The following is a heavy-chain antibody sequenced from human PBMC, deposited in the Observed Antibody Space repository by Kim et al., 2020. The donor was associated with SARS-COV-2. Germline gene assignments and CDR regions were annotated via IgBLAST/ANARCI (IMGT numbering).Heavy chain of an antibody. CDR3: VRDFGSGVYDY. CDR1: GFTFSNYW. J-gene: IGHJ4*02. D-gene: IGHD2-8*01. Sequence: GGSLRLSCTVSGFTFSNYWMSWVRQTPGKGMELVANIKEDGSHKNHVDSVKGRFTISRDNAKNSLYLQMDNLRGEDTAMYFCVRDFGSGVYDYWGQGTLVAVSS. CDR2: IKEDGSHK. V-gene: IGHV3-7*03.